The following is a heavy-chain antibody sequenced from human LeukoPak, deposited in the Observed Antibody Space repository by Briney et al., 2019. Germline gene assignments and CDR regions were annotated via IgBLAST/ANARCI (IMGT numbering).Heavy chain of an antibody. V-gene: IGHV3-74*01. CDR3: AREVVSSPSYFDS. D-gene: IGHD2-15*01. CDR2: INSDGSST. J-gene: IGHJ4*02. CDR1: GFTFSSYW. Sequence: QPGGSLRLSCAASGFTFSSYWMHWVRQAPGKGLVWVSRINSDGSSTSYADSVKGRFTISRDNSKNTLYLLMNSLIPEDTAVYYCAREVVSSPSYFDSWGQGTLVTVSS.